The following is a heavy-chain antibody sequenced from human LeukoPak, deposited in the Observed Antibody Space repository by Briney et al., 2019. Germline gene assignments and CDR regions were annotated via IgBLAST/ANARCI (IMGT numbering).Heavy chain of an antibody. CDR1: GFTFSHVW. J-gene: IGHJ4*02. V-gene: IGHV3-15*01. Sequence: GGSLRLSCAASGFTFSHVWMSWVRQAPGKGLEWVGRIKSKTDGGTTDYAAPVKARFTISRDDSKNTLYLQMNSLRGEDTGVYYCAKAHLLDWLLPFDYWGQGTLVTVSS. CDR3: AKAHLLDWLLPFDY. D-gene: IGHD3/OR15-3a*01. CDR2: IKSKTDGGTT.